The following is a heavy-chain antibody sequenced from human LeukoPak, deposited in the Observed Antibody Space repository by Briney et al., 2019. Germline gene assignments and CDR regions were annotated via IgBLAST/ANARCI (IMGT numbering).Heavy chain of an antibody. V-gene: IGHV1-46*01. D-gene: IGHD6-19*01. J-gene: IGHJ3*02. CDR2: INPSGGST. CDR1: GYTFTSYY. Sequence: ASVKVSCKASGYTFTSYYMHWVRQAPGQGLEWMGIINPSGGSTSYAQKFQGRVTMTRDTSTSTVYMELSSLRSEDTAVYYCAREMYSSGWWRAFDIWGQGTMVTVSS. CDR3: AREMYSSGWWRAFDI.